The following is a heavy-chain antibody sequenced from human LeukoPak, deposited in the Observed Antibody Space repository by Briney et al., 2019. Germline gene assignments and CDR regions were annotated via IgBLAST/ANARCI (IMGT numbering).Heavy chain of an antibody. V-gene: IGHV1-69*13. Sequence: RASVKVSCKASGGTFSSYAISWVRQAPGQGLEWMGGIIPIFGTANYAQKFQGRVTITADESTSTAYMELSSLRSEDTAVYYCARGMTPPEYYDFWSGYYTWYGMGVWGQGTTVTVSS. CDR3: ARGMTPPEYYDFWSGYYTWYGMGV. CDR2: IIPIFGTA. CDR1: GGTFSSYA. J-gene: IGHJ6*02. D-gene: IGHD3-3*01.